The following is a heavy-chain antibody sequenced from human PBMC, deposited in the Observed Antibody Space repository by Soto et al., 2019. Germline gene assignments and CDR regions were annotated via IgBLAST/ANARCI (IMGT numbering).Heavy chain of an antibody. D-gene: IGHD3-22*01. CDR2: IYPGDSDT. J-gene: IGHJ3*02. Sequence: GESLKISCKGSGYSFTSYWIGWVLQMPGKGLDWMGIIYPGDSDTRYSPSFQGQVTISADKSISTAYLQWSSLKASDTAMYYCARPFNYYYDSSAPAPAFDIWGQGTMVTVSS. CDR1: GYSFTSYW. CDR3: ARPFNYYYDSSAPAPAFDI. V-gene: IGHV5-51*01.